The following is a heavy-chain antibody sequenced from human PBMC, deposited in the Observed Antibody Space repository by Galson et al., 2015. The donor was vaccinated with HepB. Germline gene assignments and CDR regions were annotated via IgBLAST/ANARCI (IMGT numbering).Heavy chain of an antibody. D-gene: IGHD3-9*01. J-gene: IGHJ5*02. V-gene: IGHV2-5*02. Sequence: PALVKPTQTLTLTCTCSGFSLSTSGEAVGWVRQPPGKALEWLALIFWDDDKRYSPSLKSRLTITKDTSKNQVALTMTNMDPADTGTYFCAHRRSVMGHSDDPGYCKAFHPWGQGTLVTVSS. CDR3: AHRRSVMGHSDDPGYCKAFHP. CDR1: GFSLSTSGEA. CDR2: IFWDDDK.